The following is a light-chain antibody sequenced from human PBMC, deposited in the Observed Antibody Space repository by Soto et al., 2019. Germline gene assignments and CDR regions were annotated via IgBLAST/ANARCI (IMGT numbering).Light chain of an antibody. V-gene: IGLV2-14*01. CDR3: TSNTSSDTPVV. J-gene: IGLJ2*01. CDR1: SSDVGGYNY. Sequence: QSALTQPASVSGSPGQSITISCTGTSSDVGGYNYVSWYQQHPGKAPKVMIYEVSNRPSGVSNRFSGSKSGNTASLTISGLQAEDEADYYCTSNTSSDTPVVFGGGTKLTVL. CDR2: EVS.